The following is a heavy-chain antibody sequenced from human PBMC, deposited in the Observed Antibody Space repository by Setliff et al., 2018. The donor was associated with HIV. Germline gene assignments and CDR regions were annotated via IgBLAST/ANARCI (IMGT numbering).Heavy chain of an antibody. CDR2: ISTSGGAA. Sequence: PGGSLRLSCAASGFTFSNHVMNWVRQAPGKGLEWVSAISTSGGAADYADSVEGRFTISRDNSRNTLYLQMNSLRAEDTALYFCARRGNLLEGRQLDSWGQGTLVTVSS. CDR3: ARRGNLLEGRQLDS. CDR1: GFTFSNHV. J-gene: IGHJ4*02. D-gene: IGHD1-1*01. V-gene: IGHV3-23*01.